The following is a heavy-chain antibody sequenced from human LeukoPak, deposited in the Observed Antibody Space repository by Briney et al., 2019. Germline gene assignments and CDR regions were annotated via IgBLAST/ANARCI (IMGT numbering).Heavy chain of an antibody. J-gene: IGHJ4*02. CDR3: AKDDAWLQLND. CDR2: ISPSADIT. Sequence: PGGSLRLSCAASGFTFSSHGMNWVRQAPGKGLEWISGISPSADITYYADSVKGRFTISRDNSENTVYLHMSSLRAGDTAVYFCAKDDAWLQLNDWGQGTLVTVSS. V-gene: IGHV3-23*01. D-gene: IGHD5-24*01. CDR1: GFTFSSHG.